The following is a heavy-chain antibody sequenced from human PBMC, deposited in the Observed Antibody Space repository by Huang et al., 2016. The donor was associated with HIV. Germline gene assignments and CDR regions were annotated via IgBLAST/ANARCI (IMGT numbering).Heavy chain of an antibody. CDR1: GYTFFTYS. CDR2: VSTYNVHT. Sequence: QVQLVQSGPEMKKPGASVNVSCKASGYTFFTYSISWVRQAPGQGLEWMGGVSTYNVHTNYAQKFQGRLTLTTDVSTSSAYMELKNLRSDDTAVYYCARFRGPQVTLNWLDPWGQGTLVTVFS. V-gene: IGHV1-18*01. CDR3: ARFRGPQVTLNWLDP. J-gene: IGHJ5*02. D-gene: IGHD3-10*01.